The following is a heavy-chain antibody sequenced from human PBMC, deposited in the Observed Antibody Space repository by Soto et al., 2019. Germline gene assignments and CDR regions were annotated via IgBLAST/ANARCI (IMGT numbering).Heavy chain of an antibody. CDR2: VFYSGSY. CDR1: GCSIITDTYK. V-gene: IGHV4-39*01. J-gene: IGHJ4*02. CDR3: VRGKGYYGFHDF. Sequence: SETLSLTCSVAGCSIITDTYKWGWHRQSPGKGLEWLGSVFYSGSYSYNPSLKGRITFSVDTSKNQSSLMLTSVTAADTAVYYCVRGKGYYGFHDFWGQGALVTVYS. D-gene: IGHD3-3*01.